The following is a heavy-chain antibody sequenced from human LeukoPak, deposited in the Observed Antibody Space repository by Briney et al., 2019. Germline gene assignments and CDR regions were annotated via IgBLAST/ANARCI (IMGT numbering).Heavy chain of an antibody. Sequence: PGASVKVSCKASGGTFSSYAISWVRQAPGQGLEWMGGTIPIFGTANYAQKFQGRVTITADESTSTAYMELSSLRSEDTAVYYCARDRGIAVAGYFQHWGQGTLVTVSS. CDR2: TIPIFGTA. CDR1: GGTFSSYA. V-gene: IGHV1-69*13. D-gene: IGHD6-19*01. J-gene: IGHJ1*01. CDR3: ARDRGIAVAGYFQH.